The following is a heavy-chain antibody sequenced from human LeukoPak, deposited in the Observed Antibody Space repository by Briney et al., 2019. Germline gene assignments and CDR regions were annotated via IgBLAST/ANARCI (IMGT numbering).Heavy chain of an antibody. J-gene: IGHJ6*03. V-gene: IGHV1-18*01. CDR3: ASSEYHCSSTSCHNYYYYYMDV. CDR1: GYTFTSYG. CDR2: ISAYNGNT. D-gene: IGHD2-2*02. Sequence: ASVKVSCKASGYTFTSYGISWVRQAPGQGLEWMGWISAYNGNTNYAQKLQGRVTMTTDTSTSTAYMELRSLRSDDTAVYYCASSEYHCSSTSCHNYYYYYMDVWGKGTTVTVSS.